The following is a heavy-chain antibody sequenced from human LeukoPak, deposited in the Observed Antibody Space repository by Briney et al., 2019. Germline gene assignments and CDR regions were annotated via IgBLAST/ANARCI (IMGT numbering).Heavy chain of an antibody. CDR3: ARHTGYLYYYYYYGMDV. J-gene: IGHJ6*02. Sequence: GASVKVSCKASGYTFTSYDINWVRQATGQGLEWMGWMNPNSGNTGYAQKFQGRVTMTRNTSISTAYMELSSLRSEDTAVYYRARHTGYLYYYYYYGMDVWGQGTTVTVSS. D-gene: IGHD5-18*01. CDR2: MNPNSGNT. V-gene: IGHV1-8*01. CDR1: GYTFTSYD.